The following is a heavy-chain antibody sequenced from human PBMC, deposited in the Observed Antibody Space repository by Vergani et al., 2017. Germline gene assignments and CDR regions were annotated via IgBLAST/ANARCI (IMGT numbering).Heavy chain of an antibody. J-gene: IGHJ6*03. D-gene: IGHD6-6*01. CDR1: GVSIGSNSYY. CDR3: ARGIAARLYYYYYMDV. CDR2: INHSGST. Sequence: QLQLQESGPGLVKPSETLSLTCTVSGVSIGSNSYYWSWIRQPPGKGLEWIGEINHSGSTNYNPSLKSRVTISVDTSKNQFSLKLSSVTAADTAVYYCARGIAARLYYYYYMDVWGKGTTVTVSS. V-gene: IGHV4-39*07.